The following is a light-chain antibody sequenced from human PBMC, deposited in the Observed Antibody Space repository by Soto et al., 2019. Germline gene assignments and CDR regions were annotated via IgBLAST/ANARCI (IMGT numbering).Light chain of an antibody. CDR3: QQYYSYPWT. V-gene: IGKV1-8*01. CDR2: AAS. J-gene: IGKJ1*01. CDR1: QCISSY. Sequence: AIRMTQSPSSLSASTGDRVTITCRASQCISSYLAWYQQKPGKAPKLLIYAASTFQSGFSSRFSGSGSGTDFTLTISCLQSEDFATYYCQQYYSYPWTFGQGTKVDIK.